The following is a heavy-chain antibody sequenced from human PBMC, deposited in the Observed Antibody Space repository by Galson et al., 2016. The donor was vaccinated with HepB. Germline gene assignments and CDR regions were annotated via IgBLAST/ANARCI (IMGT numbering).Heavy chain of an antibody. Sequence: SLRLSCAASGFTVSGTYMSWARQAPGEGLQWVSSLFSSGASFYTESLRGRFTVSRDTSTNTLYLQMNSLRADDSAVYYCEAYSDPFDVWGQGTVVTV. D-gene: IGHD3-16*01. J-gene: IGHJ3*01. CDR2: LFSSGAS. CDR3: EAYSDPFDV. V-gene: IGHV3-53*01. CDR1: GFTVSGTY.